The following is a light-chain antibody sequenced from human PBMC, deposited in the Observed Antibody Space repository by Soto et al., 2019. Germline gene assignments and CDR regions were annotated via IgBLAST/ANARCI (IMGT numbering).Light chain of an antibody. CDR3: QSYDSRLSGWV. Sequence: QSVLTQPPSVSGAPGQRVTISCTGSSSNIGAGYDVHWYQQLPGTAPKLLIYVNSNRPSGVPDRFSGSKSGTSAALAITGLQAEDEADYYCQSYDSRLSGWVFGGGTKLTVL. V-gene: IGLV1-40*01. CDR1: SSNIGAGYD. CDR2: VNS. J-gene: IGLJ3*02.